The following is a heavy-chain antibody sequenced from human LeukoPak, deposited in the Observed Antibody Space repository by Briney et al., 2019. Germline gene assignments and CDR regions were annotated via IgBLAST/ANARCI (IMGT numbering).Heavy chain of an antibody. J-gene: IGHJ4*02. Sequence: QPGGSLRLSCAASGFTFSSYAMHWVRQAPGKGLEWVAVISYDGSNKYYADSVKGRFTISRDNSKNTLYLQMSSLRAEDTAVYYYARCSSVEDPSYRAVASDYCDYWGQGTVVSVS. CDR3: ARCSSVEDPSYRAVASDYCDY. D-gene: IGHD6-19*01. CDR2: ISYDGSNK. V-gene: IGHV3-30*04. CDR1: GFTFSSYA.